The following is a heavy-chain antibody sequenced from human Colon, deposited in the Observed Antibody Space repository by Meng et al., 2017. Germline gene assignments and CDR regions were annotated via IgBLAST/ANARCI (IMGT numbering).Heavy chain of an antibody. CDR2: IKQDTSEK. CDR3: ARSLQGADYFDY. Sequence: ESLKISCAASGFTFSSYWMTWVRQAPGKGLEWVANIKQDTSEKYYVDSVKGRVTVSRDNAKNSLYLQMNSLRVEDTAVYYCARSLQGADYFDYWGQGTLVTVSS. V-gene: IGHV3-7*01. CDR1: GFTFSSYW. J-gene: IGHJ4*02. D-gene: IGHD3-10*01.